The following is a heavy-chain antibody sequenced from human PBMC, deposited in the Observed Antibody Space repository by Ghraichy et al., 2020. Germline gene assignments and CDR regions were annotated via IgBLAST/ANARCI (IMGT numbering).Heavy chain of an antibody. Sequence: SQTLSLTCTVSGGSISSYYWSWIRQPPGKGLEWIGYIYYSGSTNYNPSLKSRVTISVDTSKNQFSLKLSSVTAADTAVYYCARLHRNNFWSGYTFDYWGQGTLVTVSS. CDR1: GGSISSYY. CDR2: IYYSGST. D-gene: IGHD3-3*01. CDR3: ARLHRNNFWSGYTFDY. V-gene: IGHV4-59*08. J-gene: IGHJ4*02.